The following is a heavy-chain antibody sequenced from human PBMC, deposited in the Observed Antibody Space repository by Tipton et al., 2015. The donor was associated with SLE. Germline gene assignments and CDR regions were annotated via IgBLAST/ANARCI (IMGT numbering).Heavy chain of an antibody. D-gene: IGHD1-14*01. CDR2: MNPNVGNS. Sequence: QVQLVQSGAEAKKPGSSVKVSCKASGGTFSSDAINWVRQATGQGLEWMGWMNPNVGNSGYAQKFQDRVTITRDTSISTVYMEVSSLRSEDTAVYYCARLRSGNQRRGFESWGHGTMVTVSS. CDR3: ARLRSGNQRRGFES. J-gene: IGHJ3*02. CDR1: GGTFSSDA. V-gene: IGHV1-8*01.